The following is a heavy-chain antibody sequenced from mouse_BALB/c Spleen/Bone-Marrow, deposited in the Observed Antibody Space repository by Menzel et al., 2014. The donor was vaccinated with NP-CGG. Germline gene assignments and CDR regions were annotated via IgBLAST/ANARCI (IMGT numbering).Heavy chain of an antibody. Sequence: VQRVESGAELAKPGASVKMSCKASGYTFTSYWMHWVKQRPGQGLEWIGYINPSTGYTEYNQKFKDKATLTADKSSSTAYMQLSSLTSEDSAVYYCARDWYFDVWGARTTVTVSS. CDR3: ARDWYFDV. J-gene: IGHJ1*01. V-gene: IGHV1-7*01. CDR1: GYTFTSYW. CDR2: INPSTGYT.